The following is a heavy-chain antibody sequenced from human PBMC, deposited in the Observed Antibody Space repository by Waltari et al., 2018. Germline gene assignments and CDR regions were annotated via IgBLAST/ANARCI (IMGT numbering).Heavy chain of an antibody. D-gene: IGHD3-3*01. V-gene: IGHV1-3*01. CDR1: GYTFTSYA. CDR3: ARGPYDDFWSGYLRYYYGMDV. Sequence: QVQLVQSGAEVKKPGASVKVSCKASGYTFTSYAMHWVRQAPGQRLEWMGWINAGNGNTKYSQKFQGRVTITRDTSASTAYMELSSLRSEDTAVYYCARGPYDDFWSGYLRYYYGMDVWGQGTTVTVSS. CDR2: INAGNGNT. J-gene: IGHJ6*02.